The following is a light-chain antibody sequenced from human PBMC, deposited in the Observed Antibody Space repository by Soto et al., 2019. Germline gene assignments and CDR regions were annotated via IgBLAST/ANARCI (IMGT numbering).Light chain of an antibody. CDR2: AAS. J-gene: IGKJ5*01. V-gene: IGKV1-39*01. Sequence: DIQMTQSPSSLSASVGDRVTITCRASQSINNFLNWYPQKPGKAPKVLIYAASSLQSGVPSRFSGSGSGTDFTLTISSLQPEDVATYYCQQSYSTPHFGQGTRLEI. CDR3: QQSYSTPH. CDR1: QSINNF.